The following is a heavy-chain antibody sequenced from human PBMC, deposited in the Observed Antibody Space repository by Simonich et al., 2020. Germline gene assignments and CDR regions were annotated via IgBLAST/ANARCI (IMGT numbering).Heavy chain of an antibody. CDR1: GYTFTSYY. D-gene: IGHD6-13*01. Sequence: QVQLVQSGAEVKKPGASVKVSCKASGYTFTSYYMHWVRQAPGQGLEWMGWINPNSGGTNYAQKFQGRVTMTRDTSISTAYMELSRLRSDDTAVYYCARSHIAAAGTGYFQHWGQGTLVTVSS. CDR2: INPNSGGT. J-gene: IGHJ1*01. V-gene: IGHV1-2*02. CDR3: ARSHIAAAGTGYFQH.